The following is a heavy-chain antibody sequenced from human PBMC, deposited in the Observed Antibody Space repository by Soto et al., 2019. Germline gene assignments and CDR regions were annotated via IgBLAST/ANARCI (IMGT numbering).Heavy chain of an antibody. CDR3: ARSDYYYGSGSYFVGGMDV. CDR2: ISPIFGTA. CDR1: GGTFSSYA. J-gene: IGHJ6*02. V-gene: IGHV1-69*01. D-gene: IGHD3-10*01. Sequence: QVQLVQSGAEVKKPGSSVKVSCKASGGTFSSYAISWVRQAPGQGLEWMGGISPIFGTANYAQKFQGRVTITADESTSTAYMELSSLRSEDTAVYYCARSDYYYGSGSYFVGGMDVWGQGTTVTVSS.